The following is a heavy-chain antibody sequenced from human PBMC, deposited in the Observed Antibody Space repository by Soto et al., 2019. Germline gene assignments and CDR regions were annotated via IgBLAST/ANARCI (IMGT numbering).Heavy chain of an antibody. CDR1: GFSLSTSGVG. CDR3: AHIRTQQPRWYFDL. D-gene: IGHD6-13*01. CDR2: IYWDDDK. J-gene: IGHJ2*01. Sequence: GSGPTLVNPTQTLTLTCTFSGFSLSTSGVGVGWIRQPPGKALEWLALIYWDDDKRYGPSLKSRLTITKDTSKNQVVLTMTNMDPVDTATYYRAHIRTQQPRWYFDLWGRGTLVTVSS. V-gene: IGHV2-5*05.